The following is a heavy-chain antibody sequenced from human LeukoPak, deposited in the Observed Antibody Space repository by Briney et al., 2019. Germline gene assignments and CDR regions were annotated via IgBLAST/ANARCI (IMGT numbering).Heavy chain of an antibody. J-gene: IGHJ1*01. V-gene: IGHV1-46*01. CDR3: ARALMTMVVTAGQH. D-gene: IGHD4-23*01. CDR2: INPSGGST. Sequence: VASVKVSCEASQYNFTSYYIHWVRQAPGQGLEWMGIINPSGGSTSYAQKFQGRVTMTRDTSTSTVYMELSSLRSEDTAVYYCARALMTMVVTAGQHWGQGTLVTVSS. CDR1: QYNFTSYY.